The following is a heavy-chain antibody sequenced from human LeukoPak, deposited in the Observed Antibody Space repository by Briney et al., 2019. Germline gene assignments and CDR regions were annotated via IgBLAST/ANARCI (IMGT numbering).Heavy chain of an antibody. CDR2: IYHSGST. D-gene: IGHD1-26*01. J-gene: IGHJ5*02. V-gene: IGHV4-30-2*05. CDR3: ARAPGATDLGGWFDP. CDR1: GGSISSGGYS. Sequence: TLSLTCAVSGGSISSGGYSWSWIRQPPGKGLEWIGYIYHSGSTYYNPSLRSRVTISVDTSKNQFSLKLSSVTAADTAVYYCARAPGATDLGGWFDPWGQGTLVTVSS.